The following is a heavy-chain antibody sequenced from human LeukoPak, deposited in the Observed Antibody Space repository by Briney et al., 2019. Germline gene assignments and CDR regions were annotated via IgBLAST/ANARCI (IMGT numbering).Heavy chain of an antibody. CDR2: IWYDGSNK. J-gene: IGHJ4*02. V-gene: IGHV3-33*01. CDR3: ARHLRYYDSSGILGYFDY. Sequence: PGGSLRLSCAASGFTFSSYGMHWVRQAPGKGLEWVAVIWYDGSNKYYADSVKGRFTISRDNSKNTLYLQMNSLRAEDTAVYYCARHLRYYDSSGILGYFDYWGQGTLVTVSS. D-gene: IGHD3-22*01. CDR1: GFTFSSYG.